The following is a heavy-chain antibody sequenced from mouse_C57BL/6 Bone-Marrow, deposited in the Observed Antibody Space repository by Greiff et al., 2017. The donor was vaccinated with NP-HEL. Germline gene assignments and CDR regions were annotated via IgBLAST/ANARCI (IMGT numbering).Heavy chain of an antibody. J-gene: IGHJ2*01. V-gene: IGHV5-4*01. Sequence: VQLKESGGGLVKPGGSLKLSCAASGFTFSSYAMSWVRQTPEKRLEWVATISDGGSYTYYPDNVKGRFTISRDNAKNNLYLQMSHLKTEDTAMYYCARDGGLPFDYWGQGTTLTVSS. CDR3: ARDGGLPFDY. CDR2: ISDGGSYT. CDR1: GFTFSSYA.